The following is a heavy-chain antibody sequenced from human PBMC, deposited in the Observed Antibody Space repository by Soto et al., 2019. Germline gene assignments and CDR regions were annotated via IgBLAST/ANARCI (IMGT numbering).Heavy chain of an antibody. CDR3: ARERGYSYGSHYGMDV. J-gene: IGHJ6*04. CDR2: IYYSGST. D-gene: IGHD5-18*01. V-gene: IGHV4-59*01. Sequence: SETLSRTCTVSAGSISSYYCSCIRHPPGKGLEWIGYIYYSGSTNYNPSLKSRVTISVDTSKNQFSLKLSSVTAADTAVYYCARERGYSYGSHYGMDVCRKRTTVTVCS. CDR1: AGSISSYY.